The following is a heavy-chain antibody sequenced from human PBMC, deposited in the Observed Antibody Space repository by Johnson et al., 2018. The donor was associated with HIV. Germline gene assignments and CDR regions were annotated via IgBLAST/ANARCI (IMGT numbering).Heavy chain of an antibody. V-gene: IGHV3-66*02. J-gene: IGHJ3*02. Sequence: EVQLVESGGGLVQPGGSLRLSCAASGFIVSSNYMSWVRQAPGKGLEWVSVLYSVGSTYYADSVKGRFTISRDNSKNTLYLQMNSLRAEDTAVYYCARLEELLRAFDIWGQGTMVTVSS. CDR3: ARLEELLRAFDI. CDR2: LYSVGST. CDR1: GFIVSSNY. D-gene: IGHD1-26*01.